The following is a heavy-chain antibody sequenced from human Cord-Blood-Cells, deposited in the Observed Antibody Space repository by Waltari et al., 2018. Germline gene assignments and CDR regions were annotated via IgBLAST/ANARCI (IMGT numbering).Heavy chain of an antibody. V-gene: IGHV3-23*01. Sequence: EVQLLESGGGVVQPGGSLRLSCAASGCTCSSYAMSWVRQAPGKGLEWVSAISGSGGSTYCADSVKGRFTISRDNSKNTLYLQINSLRAEDTAVYYCAKGAYRGSYYKVDYWGQGTLVTVSS. CDR3: AKGAYRGSYYKVDY. J-gene: IGHJ4*02. CDR1: GCTCSSYA. D-gene: IGHD3-10*01. CDR2: ISGSGGST.